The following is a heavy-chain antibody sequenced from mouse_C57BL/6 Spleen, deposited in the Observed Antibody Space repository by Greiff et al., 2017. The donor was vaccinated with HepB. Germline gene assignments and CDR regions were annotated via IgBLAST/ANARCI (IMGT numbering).Heavy chain of an antibody. CDR1: GYTFTDYY. V-gene: IGHV1-19*01. J-gene: IGHJ3*01. CDR3: ARFLDGYYDWFAY. Sequence: VQLQQSGPVLVKPGASVKMSCKASGYTFTDYYMNWVKQSHGKSLEWIGVINPYNGGTSYNQKFKGKSTLTVDKSSSTAYMERNSLTSEDSAVYYCARFLDGYYDWFAYWGQGTLVTVSA. D-gene: IGHD2-3*01. CDR2: INPYNGGT.